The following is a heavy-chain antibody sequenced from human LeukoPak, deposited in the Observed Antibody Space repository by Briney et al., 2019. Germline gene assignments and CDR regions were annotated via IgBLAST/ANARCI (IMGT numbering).Heavy chain of an antibody. J-gene: IGHJ4*02. Sequence: GGSLRLSCAASGFTFSSYVMSWVPQAPGKGLEWVSAISGSGATTYYADSVKGRFTISRDNSKNTLYLPMNSLRAEDTVVYYCAKRVSGTTFYWGQGTLVTVSS. V-gene: IGHV3-23*01. CDR2: ISGSGATT. CDR1: GFTFSSYV. D-gene: IGHD1-1*01. CDR3: AKRVSGTTFY.